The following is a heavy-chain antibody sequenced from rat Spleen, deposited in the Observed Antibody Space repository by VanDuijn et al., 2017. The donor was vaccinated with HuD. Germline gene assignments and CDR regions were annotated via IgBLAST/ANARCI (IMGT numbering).Heavy chain of an antibody. CDR2: ISTGGGYT. Sequence: EVQLVESGGGLVQPGRSLKLSCVASGFSFTDYNMAWVRQAPTKDLQWVTSISTGGGYTYYRDSVKGRFTISRDNAKSTLYLQMDSLRSEDTATYYCVSHGARISRFAYWGQGTLVTVSS. CDR3: VSHGARISRFAY. V-gene: IGHV5-25*01. CDR1: GFSFTDYN. D-gene: IGHD2-7*01. J-gene: IGHJ3*01.